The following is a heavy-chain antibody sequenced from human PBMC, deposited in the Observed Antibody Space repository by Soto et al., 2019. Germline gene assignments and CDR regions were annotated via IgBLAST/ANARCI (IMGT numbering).Heavy chain of an antibody. CDR1: GLTFSDFY. V-gene: IGHV3-11*01. Sequence: QVQLVESGGGLVKPGGSLRLSCAVSGLTFSDFYMSWIRQSPGKGLEWVSFISNSGSTIEYADSVKGRFTISRDNAKNSLYLKMNSLRGDDSAVYYCARGHNGLNYWGQGTLVTVSS. CDR3: ARGHNGLNY. CDR2: ISNSGSTI. D-gene: IGHD1-20*01. J-gene: IGHJ4*02.